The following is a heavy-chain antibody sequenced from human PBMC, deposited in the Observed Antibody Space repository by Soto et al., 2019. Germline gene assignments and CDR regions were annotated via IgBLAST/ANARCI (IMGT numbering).Heavy chain of an antibody. Sequence: PGGSLRLSCDASECMFRMYLMSWVRQAPGRGLEWVANINQDGSEKYYADSVKGRFAISRDNTKNLLSLQMNSLRAEDTAIYYCVRGVGGVLVEGFDYWGQGALVTVSS. CDR2: INQDGSEK. J-gene: IGHJ4*02. CDR3: VRGVGGVLVEGFDY. V-gene: IGHV3-7*01. D-gene: IGHD1-26*01. CDR1: ECMFRMYL.